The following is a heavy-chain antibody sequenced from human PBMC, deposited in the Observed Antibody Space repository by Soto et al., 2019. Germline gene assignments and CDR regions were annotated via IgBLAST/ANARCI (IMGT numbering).Heavy chain of an antibody. J-gene: IGHJ6*02. CDR2: ISGSGGST. V-gene: IGHV3-23*01. Sequence: GSLRLSCAASGFTFSSYAMSWVRQAPGKGLEWVSAISGSGGSTYYADSVKGRFTISRDNSKNTLYLQMNSLRAEDTAVYYCAKVRYSSGWDYYYYGMDVWGQGTTVTVSS. CDR3: AKVRYSSGWDYYYYGMDV. D-gene: IGHD6-19*01. CDR1: GFTFSSYA.